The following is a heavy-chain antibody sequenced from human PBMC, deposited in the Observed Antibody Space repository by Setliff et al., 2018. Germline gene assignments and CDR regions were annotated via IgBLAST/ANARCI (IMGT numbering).Heavy chain of an antibody. D-gene: IGHD6-19*01. V-gene: IGHV1-18*01. CDR1: GYTFPSYG. CDR2: ISAYNGNT. J-gene: IGHJ4*02. Sequence: ASVKVSCKASGYTFPSYGISWVRQAPGQGLEWMGWISAYNGNTNYAQKLQGRVTMTTDTSTSTAYMELKSLRSDDTAVYYCVRSSAPQVVLAADFDFWGQGTPVTVSS. CDR3: VRSSAPQVVLAADFDF.